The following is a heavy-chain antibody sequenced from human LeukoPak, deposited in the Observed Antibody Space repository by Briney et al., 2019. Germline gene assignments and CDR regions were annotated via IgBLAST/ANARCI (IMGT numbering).Heavy chain of an antibody. J-gene: IGHJ4*02. V-gene: IGHV3-7*01. CDR2: IKEDGREK. D-gene: IGHD2-15*01. Sequence: PGGSLRLSCAASGFTFNSYGMHWVRQAPGKGLEWVANIKEDGREKKYVDSVKDRFTISRDNTKNLVYLQMSGLRVDDTAIYYCARDKEGGSNDHWGQGTLVTVSS. CDR3: ARDKEGGSNDH. CDR1: GFTFNSYG.